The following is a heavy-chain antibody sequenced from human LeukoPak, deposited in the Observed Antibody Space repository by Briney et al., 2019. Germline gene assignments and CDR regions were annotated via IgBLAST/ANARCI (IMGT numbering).Heavy chain of an antibody. CDR3: ATVGGPDEY. Sequence: ASVKVSCKASGYTFTSYGISWVRQAPGQGLEWMGWITAYNGNRKYAQKFQDRVTVTTDTSTSTAYMVVTTLRSDDTAVYYCATVGGPDEYWGQGTLVTVSS. D-gene: IGHD3-16*01. V-gene: IGHV1-18*01. CDR1: GYTFTSYG. J-gene: IGHJ4*02. CDR2: ITAYNGNR.